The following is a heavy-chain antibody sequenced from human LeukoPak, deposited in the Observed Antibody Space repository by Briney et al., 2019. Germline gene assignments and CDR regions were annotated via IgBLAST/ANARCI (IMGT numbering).Heavy chain of an antibody. CDR3: ARSNSFDI. CDR1: GFTFSSYS. Sequence: GGSLRLSCAASGFTFSSYSMNWVRQAPGKGLEWVSVIYSGGSTYYADSVKGRFTISRDNSKNTLYLQMSSLRAEDTAVYYCARSNSFDIWGQGTMVTVSS. CDR2: IYSGGST. J-gene: IGHJ3*02. V-gene: IGHV3-66*01.